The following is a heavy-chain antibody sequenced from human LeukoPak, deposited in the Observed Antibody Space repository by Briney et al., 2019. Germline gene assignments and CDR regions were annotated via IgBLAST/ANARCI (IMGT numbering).Heavy chain of an antibody. CDR2: ISAYNGNT. V-gene: IGHV1-18*01. CDR3: AIDTPYDFWSGYFYFDY. CDR1: GYTFTSYG. D-gene: IGHD3-3*01. J-gene: IGHJ4*02. Sequence: APVKVSCKASGYTFTSYGISWVRQAPGQGLEWMGWISAYNGNTNYAQKLQGRVTMTTDTSTSTAYMELRSLRSDDTAVYYCAIDTPYDFWSGYFYFDYWGQGTLVTVSS.